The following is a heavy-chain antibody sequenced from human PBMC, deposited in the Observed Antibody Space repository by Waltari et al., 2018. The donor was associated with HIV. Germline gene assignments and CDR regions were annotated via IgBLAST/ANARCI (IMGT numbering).Heavy chain of an antibody. V-gene: IGHV1-8*01. D-gene: IGHD5-18*01. CDR1: GYTFTSYD. CDR3: ARGVGDSYGPTGDY. Sequence: QVQLVQSGAEVKKPGASVKVSCKASGYTFTSYDINWVRPATGQGLEWMGCMNPNSGNTGYAQKFQGRVTMTRNTSISTAYMELSSLRSEDTAVYYCARGVGDSYGPTGDYWGQGTLVTVSS. CDR2: MNPNSGNT. J-gene: IGHJ4*02.